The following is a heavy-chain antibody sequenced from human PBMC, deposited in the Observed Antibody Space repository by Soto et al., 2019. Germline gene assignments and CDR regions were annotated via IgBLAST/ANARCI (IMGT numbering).Heavy chain of an antibody. CDR1: GGSISRGNYY. J-gene: IGHJ4*02. CDR2: ISYSGTT. V-gene: IGHV4-30-4*01. D-gene: IGHD4-17*01. Sequence: PSETRCLTCTVSGGSISRGNYYGSWIRQPPGKGLEWIGFISYSGTTHYSASLRSRVSISVDTSKNQFSLDLSSVTAADTAVYYCATMGTPVTGLYYFDYWGQGTLVTVS. CDR3: ATMGTPVTGLYYFDY.